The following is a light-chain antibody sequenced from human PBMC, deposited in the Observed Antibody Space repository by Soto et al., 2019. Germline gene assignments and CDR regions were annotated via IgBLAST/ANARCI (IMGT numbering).Light chain of an antibody. CDR2: KAS. CDR3: QQYNRT. CDR1: QGISSW. V-gene: IGKV1-5*03. J-gene: IGKJ1*01. Sequence: DIQITQSPSSVSGSVGDRVTITCRASQGISSWLAWYKQKPGKAAKLLIYKASSLESGVPSRFSGSGSGTEFTLTISSLQPDDFATYYCQQYNRTFGQGTKVDIK.